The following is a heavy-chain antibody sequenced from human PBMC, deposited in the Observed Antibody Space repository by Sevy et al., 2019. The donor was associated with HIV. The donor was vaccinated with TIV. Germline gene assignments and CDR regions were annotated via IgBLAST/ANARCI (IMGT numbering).Heavy chain of an antibody. CDR1: GGSITSLY. CDR2: IYYNGHI. J-gene: IGHJ4*02. V-gene: IGHV4-59*08. CDR3: AGKNAWGRGYS. Sequence: SETLSLTCTVSGGSITSLYWNWIRQPPGKGLEWIANIYYNGHINYNPSLKSRVTLSLDTPKNQFSLRLSSVTAADTAMYYCAGKNAWGRGYSWGQGTLVTVSS. D-gene: IGHD1-26*01.